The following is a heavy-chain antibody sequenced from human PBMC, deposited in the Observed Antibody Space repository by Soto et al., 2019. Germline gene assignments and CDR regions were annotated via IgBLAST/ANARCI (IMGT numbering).Heavy chain of an antibody. Sequence: LSLTCTVSGGSVSTGMKYWGWVRQPPGKALEFIGYMYKTGETLLNSSLKSRVTLSMETSKNQFSLTLSSVTAADTAVYFCMKAHESGDFLGMSVWGPGTTVTVSS. CDR1: GGSVSTGMKY. D-gene: IGHD3-10*01. CDR3: MKAHESGDFLGMSV. CDR2: MYKTGET. V-gene: IGHV4-61*01. J-gene: IGHJ6*02.